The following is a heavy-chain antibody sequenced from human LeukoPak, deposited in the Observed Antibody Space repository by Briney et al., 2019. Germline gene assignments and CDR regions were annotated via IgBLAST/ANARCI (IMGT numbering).Heavy chain of an antibody. J-gene: IGHJ3*02. CDR1: GYTFTGYY. CDR2: INPDSGGT. CDR3: AREIIGIWLHSDASDI. V-gene: IGHV1-2*02. D-gene: IGHD5-24*01. Sequence: ASVKVSSKASGYTFTGYYMHWVRQAPGQGLEWMGWINPDSGGTNYAQKFQGRVTMTRDTSVSTAYMELSRLRPDDTAVYYCAREIIGIWLHSDASDIWGQGTMVTVSS.